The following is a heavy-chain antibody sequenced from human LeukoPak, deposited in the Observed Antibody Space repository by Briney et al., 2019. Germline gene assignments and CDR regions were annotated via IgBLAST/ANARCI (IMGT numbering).Heavy chain of an antibody. J-gene: IGHJ4*02. Sequence: SETLSLTCTVSGGSISSGDYYWSWIRQPPGKGLEWIGYIYYSGSTYYNPSLKSRVTISVDTSKNQFSLKLSSVTAADTAVYYCARVRGEVAFDYWGQGTLVTVSS. D-gene: IGHD3-10*01. CDR2: IYYSGST. CDR1: GGSISSGDYY. CDR3: ARVRGEVAFDY. V-gene: IGHV4-30-4*01.